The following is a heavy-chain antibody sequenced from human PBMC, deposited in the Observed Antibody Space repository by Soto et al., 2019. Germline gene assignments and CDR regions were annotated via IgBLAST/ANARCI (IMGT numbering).Heavy chain of an antibody. CDR1: GFTFSNAW. CDR2: IKSKTDGGTT. CDR3: TTKGTNFWSYYYYYYGMDV. D-gene: IGHD3-3*01. Sequence: LRLSCAASGFTFSNAWMSWVRQAPGKGLEWVGRIKSKTDGGTTDYAAPVKGRFTISRDDSKNTLYLQMNSLKTEDTAVYYCTTKGTNFWSYYYYYYGMDVWGQGTTVTVSS. V-gene: IGHV3-15*01. J-gene: IGHJ6*02.